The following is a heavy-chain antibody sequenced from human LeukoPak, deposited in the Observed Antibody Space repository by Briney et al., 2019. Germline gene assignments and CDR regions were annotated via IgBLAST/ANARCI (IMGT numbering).Heavy chain of an antibody. CDR3: ATLPAPSDSSGYSTDY. V-gene: IGHV3-11*01. CDR1: GFTFSDYY. J-gene: IGHJ4*02. Sequence: GGSLRLSCAASGFTFSDYYMSLIRQAPGKGLEWVSYISSSGSTIYYADSVKGRFTISRDNAKNSLYLQMNSLRAEDTAVYYCATLPAPSDSSGYSTDYWGQGTLVTVSS. CDR2: ISSSGSTI. D-gene: IGHD3-22*01.